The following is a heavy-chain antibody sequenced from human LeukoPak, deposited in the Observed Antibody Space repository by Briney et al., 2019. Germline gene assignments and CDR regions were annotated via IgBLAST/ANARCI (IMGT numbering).Heavy chain of an antibody. CDR2: INAGNGNT. CDR3: ARDDWNYGDYYYGMDV. J-gene: IGHJ6*02. V-gene: IGHV1-3*01. D-gene: IGHD1-7*01. Sequence: ASVKVSCKASGYTLTSYAMHWVRQAPGQRLEWMGWINAGNGNTKYSQKFQGRVTITRDTSASTAYMELSSLRSEDTAVYYCARDDWNYGDYYYGMDVWGQGTTSPSP. CDR1: GYTLTSYA.